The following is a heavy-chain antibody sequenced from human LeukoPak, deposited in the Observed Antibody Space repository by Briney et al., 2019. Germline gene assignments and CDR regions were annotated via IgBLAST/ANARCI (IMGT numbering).Heavy chain of an antibody. J-gene: IGHJ5*02. V-gene: IGHV3-11*04. CDR2: ISSSGSTI. D-gene: IGHD6-13*01. CDR3: ARVEGTGYSSSWYARWFDP. CDR1: GFTFSDYY. Sequence: PGGSLRLSCAASGFTFSDYYMSWIRQAPGKGLEWVSYISSSGSTIYYADSVKGRFTISRDNAKNSLYLQMNSLRAEDTAVYYCARVEGTGYSSSWYARWFDPWGQGTLVTVSS.